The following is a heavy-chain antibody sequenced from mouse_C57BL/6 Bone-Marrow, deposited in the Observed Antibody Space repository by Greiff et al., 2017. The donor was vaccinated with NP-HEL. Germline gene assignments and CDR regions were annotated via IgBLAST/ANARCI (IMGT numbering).Heavy chain of an antibody. V-gene: IGHV1-9*01. J-gene: IGHJ2*01. CDR2: ILPGSGST. Sequence: QVQLKESGAELMKPGASVKLSCKASGYTFTGYWIEWVKQRPGHGLEWIGEILPGSGSTNYTEKFKGKATISADTSSNTAYMQLSSLTPEDAAIYYCARRMMSAVVADYWGQGTTLTVSS. CDR1: GYTFTGYW. CDR3: ARRMMSAVVADY. D-gene: IGHD1-1*01.